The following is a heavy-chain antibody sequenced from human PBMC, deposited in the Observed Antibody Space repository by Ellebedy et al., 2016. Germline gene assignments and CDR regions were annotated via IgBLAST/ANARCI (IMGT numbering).Heavy chain of an antibody. Sequence: SVKGRFTISRDNAKNSLYLQMNSLRAEDTAMYYCVRDPGSHLRVYDDYWGQGTLVTVSS. D-gene: IGHD6-13*01. CDR3: VRDPGSHLRVYDDY. J-gene: IGHJ4*02. V-gene: IGHV3-21*01.